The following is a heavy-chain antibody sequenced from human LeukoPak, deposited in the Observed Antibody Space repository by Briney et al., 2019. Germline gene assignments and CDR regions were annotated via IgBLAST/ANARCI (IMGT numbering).Heavy chain of an antibody. CDR1: GFTFSSYS. D-gene: IGHD2-2*01. CDR3: AKVGGGYCSSTSCSFDY. J-gene: IGHJ4*02. Sequence: GGSLRLSCAASGFTFSSYSMNWVRQAPGKGLEWVSSISSSSSYIYYADSVKGRFTISRDNSKNTLYLQMNSLRAEDTAVCYCAKVGGGYCSSTSCSFDYWGQGTLVTVSS. V-gene: IGHV3-21*04. CDR2: ISSSSSYI.